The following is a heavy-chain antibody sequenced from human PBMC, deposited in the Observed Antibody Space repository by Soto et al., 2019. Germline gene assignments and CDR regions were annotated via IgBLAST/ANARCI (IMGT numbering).Heavy chain of an antibody. Sequence: QVQLVESGGGVVQPGGSLRLSCAASGFTFSSYGMHWVRQAPGKGLEWVAVISYDGSNKYYADSVKGRFTISRDNSKNTLYLQMNSLRAEDTAVYYCAKAGGYCSGGSCYWEGDYYYYGMDVWGQGTTVTVSS. CDR3: AKAGGYCSGGSCYWEGDYYYYGMDV. V-gene: IGHV3-30*18. J-gene: IGHJ6*02. CDR1: GFTFSSYG. CDR2: ISYDGSNK. D-gene: IGHD2-15*01.